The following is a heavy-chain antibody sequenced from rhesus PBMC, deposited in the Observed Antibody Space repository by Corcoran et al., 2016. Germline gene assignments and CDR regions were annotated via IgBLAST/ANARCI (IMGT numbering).Heavy chain of an antibody. J-gene: IGHJ4*01. V-gene: IGHV4-165*02. CDR1: GCSLSGNY. D-gene: IGHD1-44*02. CDR3: ARNPGSVSLDY. Sequence: QVQLQESGPGLVKPSETLSLSCAVSGCSLSGNYWNSLRQPPGRGVEWIGYFGGSSGTTDYNTSLKSRVTIAKDTSKSQFSLKRSAVTAADTAAYFCARNPGSVSLDYWGQGVLVTVSS. CDR2: FGGSSGTT.